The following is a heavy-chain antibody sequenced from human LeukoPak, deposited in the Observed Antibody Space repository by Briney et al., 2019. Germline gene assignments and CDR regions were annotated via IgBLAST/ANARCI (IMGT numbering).Heavy chain of an antibody. Sequence: GGSLRLSCAASGFTFSSYSMNWVRQAPGKSLEWVSAISDDAGSTYYADSVKGRFTISRDNSKNTLYLQMNSLRAEDTAVYYCAKVRFTITMIVVGLGDAFDIWGQGTMVTVSS. J-gene: IGHJ3*02. CDR3: AKVRFTITMIVVGLGDAFDI. V-gene: IGHV3-23*01. CDR1: GFTFSSYS. D-gene: IGHD3-22*01. CDR2: ISDDAGST.